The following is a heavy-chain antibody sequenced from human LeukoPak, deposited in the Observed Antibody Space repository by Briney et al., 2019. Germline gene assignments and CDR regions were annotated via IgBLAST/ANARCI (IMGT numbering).Heavy chain of an antibody. CDR3: ALQRYGDYSNMDV. Sequence: GGSLRLSCAASGFTFSSYTMNWVRQAPGKGLMWVSHINSDGSVTRYADSVKGRFTISRDNAKSTLYLQMNSLRAEDTAVYYCALQRYGDYSNMDVWGRGTTVTVSS. D-gene: IGHD4-17*01. J-gene: IGHJ6*02. CDR1: GFTFSSYT. CDR2: INSDGSVT. V-gene: IGHV3-74*01.